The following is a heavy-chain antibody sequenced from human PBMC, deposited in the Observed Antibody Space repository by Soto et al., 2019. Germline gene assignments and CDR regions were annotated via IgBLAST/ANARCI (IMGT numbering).Heavy chain of an antibody. V-gene: IGHV1-18*01. CDR3: VRGATSSGPVGY. J-gene: IGHJ4*02. CDR1: GYTFTSYA. CDR2: ISAYNGHT. D-gene: IGHD6-19*01. Sequence: QVQLVQSGAEVKKPGASVKVSCKAYGYTFTSYAIIWVRQAPGQGLEWVGWISAYNGHTNYAHSLQGRVTLTTDTSTSTAYMDLRSLRSDDTAVYYGVRGATSSGPVGYWGQGTLVTVSS.